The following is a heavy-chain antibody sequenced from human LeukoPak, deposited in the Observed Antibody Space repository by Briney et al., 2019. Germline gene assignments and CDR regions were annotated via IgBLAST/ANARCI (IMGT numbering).Heavy chain of an antibody. CDR3: ARDMSPIVGGYSYMDV. V-gene: IGHV1-2*02. CDR2: INPNSGGT. D-gene: IGHD1-26*01. CDR1: GHTFTGYY. Sequence: ASVKVSCKASGHTFTGYYMHWVRQAPGQGLEWMGWINPNSGGTNYAQKFQGRVTMTRDTSISTAYMELSRLRSDDTAVYYCARDMSPIVGGYSYMDVWGKGTTVTVSS. J-gene: IGHJ6*03.